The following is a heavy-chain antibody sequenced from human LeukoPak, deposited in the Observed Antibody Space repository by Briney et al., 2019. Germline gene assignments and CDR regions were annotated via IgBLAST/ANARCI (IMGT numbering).Heavy chain of an antibody. V-gene: IGHV3-48*04. J-gene: IGHJ4*02. D-gene: IGHD6-19*01. CDR3: ARGAYSSGWAYFDH. CDR1: GFTFSDYS. CDR2: ISFSVNTK. Sequence: GGSLRLSCAASGFTFSDYSMNWVRRAPGKGLEWVSYISFSVNTKYYGDSVKGRFTISRDNAKNSLYLHMDSLRAEDTAVYYCARGAYSSGWAYFDHWGQGTLVTVSS.